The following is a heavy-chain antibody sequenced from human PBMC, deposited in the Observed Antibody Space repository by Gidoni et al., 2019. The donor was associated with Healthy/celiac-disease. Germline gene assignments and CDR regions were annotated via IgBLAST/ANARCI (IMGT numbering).Heavy chain of an antibody. CDR3: ARGLSGWARAFDI. CDR1: GGSISRGGYS. D-gene: IGHD1-26*01. CDR2: IYHSGST. J-gene: IGHJ3*02. Sequence: QLQLQESGSGLVKPSQTLSLTCAVSGGSISRGGYSWSWLRQPPGKGLEWIGYIYHSGSTYYNPSLKSRVTISVDRSKNQFSLKLSSVTAADTAVYYCARGLSGWARAFDIWGQGTMVTVSS. V-gene: IGHV4-30-2*01.